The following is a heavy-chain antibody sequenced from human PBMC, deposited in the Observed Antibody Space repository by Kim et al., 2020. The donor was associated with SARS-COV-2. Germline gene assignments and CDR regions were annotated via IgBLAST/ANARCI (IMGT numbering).Heavy chain of an antibody. CDR3: ARDRRDTRGYFDY. D-gene: IGHD2-15*01. V-gene: IGHV3-66*01. J-gene: IGHJ4*02. Sequence: YYAGSVKGRFSISRDNSKNTGSLHLTSLRAEDTAVYYCARDRRDTRGYFDYWGQGSLVTVSS.